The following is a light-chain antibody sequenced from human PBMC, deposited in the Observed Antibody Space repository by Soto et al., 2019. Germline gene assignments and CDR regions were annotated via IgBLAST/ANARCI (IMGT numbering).Light chain of an antibody. CDR3: QQSDNLTLT. J-gene: IGKJ1*01. CDR1: QDISKY. Sequence: EIQRTQSASSMCGSVGDRVTITGEVSQDISKYLNWYQQKPGKAPKPLIYDASNLETGVPSRFSGSVSGTDCTFTISSLQTEDCATYYCQQSDNLTLTFGQGTKVDIK. V-gene: IGKV1-33*01. CDR2: DAS.